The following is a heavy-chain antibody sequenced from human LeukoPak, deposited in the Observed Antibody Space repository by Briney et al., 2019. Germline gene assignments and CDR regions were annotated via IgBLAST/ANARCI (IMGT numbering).Heavy chain of an antibody. CDR2: ISGSGANT. V-gene: IGHV3-23*01. Sequence: HAGGSLRLSCAASKFTFSTSAMSWVRQAPGKGLEWVSAISGSGANTYYVDSVKGRFTISRDNSKNTLYLKMSSLRSDDTAVYYCAKESQTYYDIMTGYPNYYFDYWGQGTLVTVSS. CDR3: AKESQTYYDIMTGYPNYYFDY. CDR1: KFTFSTSA. J-gene: IGHJ4*02. D-gene: IGHD3-9*01.